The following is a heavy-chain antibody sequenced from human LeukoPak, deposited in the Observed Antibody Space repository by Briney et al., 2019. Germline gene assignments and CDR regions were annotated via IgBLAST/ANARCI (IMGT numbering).Heavy chain of an antibody. V-gene: IGHV4-34*01. J-gene: IGHJ4*02. CDR2: INHSGST. CDR3: ARGVQLWLRPIDY. CDR1: GGSFSGCY. D-gene: IGHD5-18*01. Sequence: SETLSLTCAVYGGSFSGCYWSWIRQPPGKGLEWIGEINHSGSTNYNPSLKSRVTISVDTSKNQFSLKLSSVTAADTAVYYCARGVQLWLRPIDYWGQGTLVTVSS.